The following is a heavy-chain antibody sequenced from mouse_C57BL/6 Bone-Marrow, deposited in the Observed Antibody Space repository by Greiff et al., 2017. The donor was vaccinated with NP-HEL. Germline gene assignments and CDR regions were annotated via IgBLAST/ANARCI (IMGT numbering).Heavy chain of an antibody. CDR3: AISSYYYGSRRGDYAMDY. CDR1: GYTFTDHT. Sequence: QVQLQQSDAELVKPGASVKISCKVSGYTFTDHTIHWMKQRPEQGLEWIGYIYPRDGSTKYNEKFKGKATLTADKSSSTAYMQLNSLTSEDSAVYFCAISSYYYGSRRGDYAMDYWGQGTSVTVSS. D-gene: IGHD1-1*01. CDR2: IYPRDGST. J-gene: IGHJ4*01. V-gene: IGHV1-78*01.